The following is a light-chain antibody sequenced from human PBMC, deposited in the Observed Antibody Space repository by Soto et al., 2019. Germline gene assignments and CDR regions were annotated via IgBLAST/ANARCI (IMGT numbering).Light chain of an antibody. V-gene: IGLV6-57*01. CDR1: SGSIASKD. CDR3: QSYDGRDVV. CDR2: ADD. Sequence: NFMLTQPHSVSASPGKTVTISCTRSSGSIASKDVQWYQQRPGSSPNTVIYADDQRPSGVPDRFSGSIDSSSNSASLAISGLKTEDEADYYCQSYDGRDVVFGGGTKLTVL. J-gene: IGLJ2*01.